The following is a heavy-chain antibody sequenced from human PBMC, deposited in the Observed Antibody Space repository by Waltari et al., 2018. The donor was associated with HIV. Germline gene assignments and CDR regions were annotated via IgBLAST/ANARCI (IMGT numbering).Heavy chain of an antibody. J-gene: IGHJ6*02. CDR2: IYYSGST. Sequence: QLQLQESGPGLVKPSETLSLTCTVSGGSISSSSYYWGWIRQPPGKGLEWIGSIYYSGSTYYNPSLKSRVTISVDTSKNQFSLKLSSVTAADTAVYYCARDYKRSPITMVRGDGMDVWGQGTLVTVSS. CDR3: ARDYKRSPITMVRGDGMDV. V-gene: IGHV4-39*07. D-gene: IGHD3-10*01. CDR1: GGSISSSSYY.